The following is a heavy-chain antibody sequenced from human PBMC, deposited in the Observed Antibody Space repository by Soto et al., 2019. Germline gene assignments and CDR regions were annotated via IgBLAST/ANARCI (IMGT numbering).Heavy chain of an antibody. J-gene: IGHJ6*02. CDR2: TADKRSRYTT. CDR1: GFTSSDHY. D-gene: IGHD3-16*01. CDR3: ARAGFGHGLDV. V-gene: IGHV3-72*01. Sequence: EVELVESGGGLVQAGGSLRVSCGVSGFTSSDHYMDWVRQAPGKGLEWVGRTADKRSRYTTEYAASVKGRFIISRDDSKNSVYLQRNSLTIGDTAVYYCARAGFGHGLDVWGQGTTVTVSS.